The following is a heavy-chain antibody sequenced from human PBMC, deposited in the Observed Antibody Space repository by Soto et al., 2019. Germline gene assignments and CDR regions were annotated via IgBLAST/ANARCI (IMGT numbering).Heavy chain of an antibody. CDR1: GFTFSSYA. Sequence: GGSLRLSCAASGFTFSSYAMSWVRQAPGKGLEWVSAISGSGGSTYYADSVKGRFTISRDNSKNTLYLQMNSLRAEDTAVYYCAKDRHEPYDFWSGHYYYYGMDVWGQGTTVTVSS. V-gene: IGHV3-23*01. J-gene: IGHJ6*02. CDR2: ISGSGGST. D-gene: IGHD3-3*01. CDR3: AKDRHEPYDFWSGHYYYYGMDV.